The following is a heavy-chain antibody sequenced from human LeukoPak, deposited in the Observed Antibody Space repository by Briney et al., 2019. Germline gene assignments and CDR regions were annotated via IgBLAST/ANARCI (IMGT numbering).Heavy chain of an antibody. V-gene: IGHV4-59*12. J-gene: IGHJ6*02. Sequence: SETLSLTCTVSGGSLSSYYWSWIRQPPGKGLEGIGYIYYSGSTNYNPSLKSRVTRSVDTSKNQFSLKLSSVTAADTAVYYCASGRKSGYPSFGGMDVWGQGTTVTVSS. D-gene: IGHD5-12*01. CDR3: ASGRKSGYPSFGGMDV. CDR1: GGSLSSYY. CDR2: IYYSGST.